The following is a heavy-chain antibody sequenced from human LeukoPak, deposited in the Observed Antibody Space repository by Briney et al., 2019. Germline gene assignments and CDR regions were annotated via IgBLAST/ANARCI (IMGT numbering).Heavy chain of an antibody. V-gene: IGHV5-51*01. D-gene: IGHD6-13*01. J-gene: IGHJ5*02. Sequence: GESLRISCKGSGYSFTSYWIGWVRQMPGKGLEWMGIIYPGDSDTRYSPSFQGQVTISADKSISTAYLQWSSLKASDTAMYYCARLRVGSSSYNWFDPWGQGTLVTVSS. CDR2: IYPGDSDT. CDR3: ARLRVGSSSYNWFDP. CDR1: GYSFTSYW.